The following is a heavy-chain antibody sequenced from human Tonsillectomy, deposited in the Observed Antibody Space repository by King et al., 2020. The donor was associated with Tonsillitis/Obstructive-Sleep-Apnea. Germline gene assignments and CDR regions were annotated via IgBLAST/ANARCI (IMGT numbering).Heavy chain of an antibody. D-gene: IGHD3-3*01. Sequence: VQLQQWGAGLLKPSETLSLTCAVYGGSFSGYYWSWIRQPPGKGLEWIGEINHSGSTNYNPSLKSRVTISVDTSKNQFSLKLSSVTAADTAVYYCQCGRFLERTYNWFDPWGQGTLVTVSS. CDR2: INHSGST. CDR3: QCGRFLERTYNWFDP. V-gene: IGHV4-34*01. CDR1: GGSFSGYY. J-gene: IGHJ5*02.